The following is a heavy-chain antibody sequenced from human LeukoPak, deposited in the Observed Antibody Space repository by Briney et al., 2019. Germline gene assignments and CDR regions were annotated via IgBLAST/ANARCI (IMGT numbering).Heavy chain of an antibody. CDR3: ARVGIFGVVKTFDY. Sequence: GGSLRLSCVASGFTFSSYAMSWVRQAPGKGLEWVSVIYSGGSTYYAGSVRGRFTISRDNSKNTLYLQMNSLRAEDTAVYYCARVGIFGVVKTFDYWGQGTLVTVSS. CDR1: GFTFSSYA. J-gene: IGHJ4*02. V-gene: IGHV3-53*01. CDR2: IYSGGST. D-gene: IGHD3-3*02.